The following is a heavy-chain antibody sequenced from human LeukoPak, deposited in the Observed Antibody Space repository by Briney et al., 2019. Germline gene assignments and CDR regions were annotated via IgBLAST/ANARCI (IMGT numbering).Heavy chain of an antibody. D-gene: IGHD3-22*01. V-gene: IGHV3-23*01. CDR1: GFTFSNYA. CDR3: AKDWAGSDRRYYFDY. CDR2: VSGSGGST. J-gene: IGHJ4*02. Sequence: PGGSLRLSCAASGFTFSNYAMSWVRQAPGKGLEWVSVVSGSGGSTYYADSVKGRFTISRDNSQNTLYLQMNNVRAEDTAVYYCAKDWAGSDRRYYFDYWGQGTLVTVSS.